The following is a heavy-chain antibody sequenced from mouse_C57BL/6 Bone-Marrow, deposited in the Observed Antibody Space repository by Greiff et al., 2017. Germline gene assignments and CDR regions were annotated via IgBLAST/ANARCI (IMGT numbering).Heavy chain of an antibody. J-gene: IGHJ3*01. D-gene: IGHD2-4*01. Sequence: EVKLMESGGDLVKPGGSLKLSCAASGFTFSSYGMSWVRQTPDKRLEWVATISSGGSYTYYPDSVKGRFTISRDNAKNTLYLQMSSLKSEDTAMYYCARHYDCDGDPWFAYWGQGTLVTVSA. CDR1: GFTFSSYG. CDR3: ARHYDCDGDPWFAY. CDR2: ISSGGSYT. V-gene: IGHV5-6*01.